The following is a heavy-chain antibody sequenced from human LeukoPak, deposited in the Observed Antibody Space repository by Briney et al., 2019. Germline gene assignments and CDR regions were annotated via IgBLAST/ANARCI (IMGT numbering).Heavy chain of an antibody. D-gene: IGHD3-3*01. CDR1: GGSFSGYY. V-gene: IGHV4-34*01. Sequence: SETLSLTCAVYGGSFSGYYWSWIRQPPGKGLEWIGEINHSGSTNYNPSLKSRVTISVDTSKNQFSLKLSSVTAADTAVYYCARHYDFWSGYYNWGQGTLVTVSS. CDR2: INHSGST. J-gene: IGHJ4*02. CDR3: ARHYDFWSGYYN.